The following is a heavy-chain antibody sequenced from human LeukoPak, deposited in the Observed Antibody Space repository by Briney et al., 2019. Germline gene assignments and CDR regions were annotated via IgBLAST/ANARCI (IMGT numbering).Heavy chain of an antibody. CDR2: IYHSGST. J-gene: IGHJ6*02. V-gene: IGHV4-30-2*01. CDR1: GGSISSGGYY. CDR3: ARFRTAYGMDV. Sequence: SQTLSLTCTVSGGSISSGGYYWSWIRQHPGKGLEWIGYIYHSGSTYYNPSLKSRVTVSVDRSKNQFSLKLSSVTAADTAVYYCARFRTAYGMDVWGQGTTVTVSS. D-gene: IGHD5-18*01.